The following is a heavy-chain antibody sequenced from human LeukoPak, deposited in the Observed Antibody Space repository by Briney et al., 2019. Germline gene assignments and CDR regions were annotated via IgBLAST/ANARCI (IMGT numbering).Heavy chain of an antibody. Sequence: GGSLRLSCAASGFTVSSNYMSWVRQAPGKGLEWVSVIYSDGSTYYADSVKGRFTISRDNSKNTLYLQMNSLRAEDTAVYYCARGGMYYDILTGWYYFDYWGQGTLVTVSS. J-gene: IGHJ4*02. CDR2: IYSDGST. CDR3: ARGGMYYDILTGWYYFDY. D-gene: IGHD3-9*01. CDR1: GFTVSSNY. V-gene: IGHV3-53*01.